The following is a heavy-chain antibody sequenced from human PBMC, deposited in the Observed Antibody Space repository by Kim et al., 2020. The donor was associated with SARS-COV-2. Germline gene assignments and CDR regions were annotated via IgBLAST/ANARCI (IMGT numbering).Heavy chain of an antibody. V-gene: IGHV3-64D*06. J-gene: IGHJ3*02. CDR3: VKDPRPVWFGEFIDAFDI. D-gene: IGHD3-10*01. Sequence: GGSLRLSCSASGFTFRSYAMHWVRQAPGKGLESVSLISNNGGNTYYAESVKGRFTISRDNSKNTLYLQMSSLRTEDTAVYFCVKDPRPVWFGEFIDAFDIWGQGTMVTVSS. CDR2: ISNNGGNT. CDR1: GFTFRSYA.